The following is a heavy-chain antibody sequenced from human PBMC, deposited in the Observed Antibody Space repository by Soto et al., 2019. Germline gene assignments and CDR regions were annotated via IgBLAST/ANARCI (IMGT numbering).Heavy chain of an antibody. J-gene: IGHJ6*03. Sequence: SETLSLTCAVYGGSFSDYYWSWIRQPPGKGLEWIGEVNHSGSTNYNPSLKSRVTISVDTSKNQFSLKLSSVTAADTAVYYCARAGPGTPAISSISGVATRNYYYMDVWGKGTTVTVSS. V-gene: IGHV4-34*01. CDR1: GGSFSDYY. CDR3: ARAGPGTPAISSISGVATRNYYYMDV. D-gene: IGHD3-3*01. CDR2: VNHSGST.